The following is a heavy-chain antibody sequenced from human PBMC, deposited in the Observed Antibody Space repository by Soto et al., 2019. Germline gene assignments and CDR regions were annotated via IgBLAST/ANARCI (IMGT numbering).Heavy chain of an antibody. V-gene: IGHV3-15*01. Sequence: LRLSFAASGFTFSNAWMSWFRQAPGKGLEWVGRIKSKTDGGTTDYAAPVKGRFTISRDDSKNTLYLQMNSLKTEDTAVYYCTKVLLWFGELPEYFQEWGQGTLVTVSS. CDR2: IKSKTDGGTT. CDR3: TKVLLWFGELPEYFQE. D-gene: IGHD3-10*01. CDR1: GFTFSNAW. J-gene: IGHJ1*01.